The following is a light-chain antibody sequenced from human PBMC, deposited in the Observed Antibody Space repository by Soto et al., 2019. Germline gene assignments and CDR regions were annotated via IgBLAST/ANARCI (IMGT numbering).Light chain of an antibody. J-gene: IGKJ1*01. CDR2: AAS. V-gene: IGKV1-39*01. CDR3: QQSYSTPWT. CDR1: QSISSY. Sequence: DIQMTQSPSSLSASVGDRVTLICRASQSISSYLNWYQQKPGKAPKLLIYAASSLQSGVPSRFSGSGSGTDFTLTISSLQPEDVATYYCQQSYSTPWTFGQGTKVDI.